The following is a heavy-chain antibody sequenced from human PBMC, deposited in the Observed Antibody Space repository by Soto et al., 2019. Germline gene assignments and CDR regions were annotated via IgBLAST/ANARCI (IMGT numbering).Heavy chain of an antibody. J-gene: IGHJ4*02. Sequence: SETLSLTCAVYGGSFSGYYWSWIRQPPGKGLEWIGEINHSGSTNYNPSLKSRVTISVDTSKNQFSLKLSSVTAADTAVYYCARGRSSGWYSTRGTFDYWGQGTLVTVSS. V-gene: IGHV4-34*01. CDR3: ARGRSSGWYSTRGTFDY. D-gene: IGHD6-19*01. CDR1: GGSFSGYY. CDR2: INHSGST.